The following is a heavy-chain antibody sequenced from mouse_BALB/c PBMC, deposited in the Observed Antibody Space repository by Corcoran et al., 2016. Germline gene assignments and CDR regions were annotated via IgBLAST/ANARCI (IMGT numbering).Heavy chain of an antibody. CDR2: IYPRDGST. V-gene: IGHV1S12*01. Sequence: QVQLQQSGPELVKPGASVKISCKASGYTFTSYYIHWVKQRPGQGLEWIGYIYPRDGSTNYNEKLKGKATLTADTSSSTAYMQLSSLTSEDSAVYFCAREGGAMDYWGQGTSVTVSS. J-gene: IGHJ4*01. CDR3: AREGGAMDY. CDR1: GYTFTSYY.